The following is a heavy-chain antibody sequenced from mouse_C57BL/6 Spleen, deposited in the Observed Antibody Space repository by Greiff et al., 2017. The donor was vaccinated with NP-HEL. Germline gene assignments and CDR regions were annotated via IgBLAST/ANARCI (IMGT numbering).Heavy chain of an antibody. V-gene: IGHV1-54*01. CDR3: ARATTTVVAVYYAMDY. CDR1: GYAFTNYL. J-gene: IGHJ4*01. Sequence: QVQLKESGAELVRPGTSVKVSCKASGYAFTNYLIEWVKQRPGQGLEWIGVINPGSGGTNYNEKFKGKATLTADKSSSTAYMQLSSLTSEDSAVYFCARATTTVVAVYYAMDYWGQGTSVTVSS. D-gene: IGHD1-1*01. CDR2: INPGSGGT.